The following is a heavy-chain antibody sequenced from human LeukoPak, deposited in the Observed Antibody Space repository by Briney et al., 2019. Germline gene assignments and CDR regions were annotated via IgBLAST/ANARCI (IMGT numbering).Heavy chain of an antibody. CDR3: ARDNYVLGAFDI. D-gene: IGHD4-11*01. CDR2: IYTGGST. CDR1: GFTVSSNY. J-gene: IGHJ3*02. Sequence: PGGSLRLSCAASGFTVSSNYMSWVRQAPGKGLEWVSVIYTGGSTYYADSVKGRFTISRDNSKNTVYLQMNSLRAEDTAVYYGARDNYVLGAFDIWGQGTMVTVSS. V-gene: IGHV3-66*01.